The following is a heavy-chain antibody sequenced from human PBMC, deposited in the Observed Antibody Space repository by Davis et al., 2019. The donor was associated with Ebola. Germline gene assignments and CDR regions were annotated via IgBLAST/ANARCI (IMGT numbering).Heavy chain of an antibody. V-gene: IGHV3-21*01. CDR3: ARATLIVGATSFDY. Sequence: GESLKISCAASGFTFSSYSMNWVRQAPGKGLEWVSSISSSSSYIYYADSVKGRFTISRDNAKNSLYLQMNSLRAEDTAVYYCARATLIVGATSFDYWGQGTLVTVSS. J-gene: IGHJ4*02. CDR2: ISSSSSYI. CDR1: GFTFSSYS. D-gene: IGHD1-26*01.